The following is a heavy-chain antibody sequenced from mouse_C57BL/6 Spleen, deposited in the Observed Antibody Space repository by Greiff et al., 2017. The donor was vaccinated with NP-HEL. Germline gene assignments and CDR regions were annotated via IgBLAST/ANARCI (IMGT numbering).Heavy chain of an antibody. CDR1: GFTFSDYG. V-gene: IGHV5-17*01. Sequence: EVNVVESGGGLVKPGGSLKLSCAASGFTFSDYGMHWVRQAPEKGLEWVAYISSGSSTIYYADTVKGRFTISRDNAKNTLFLQMTSLRSEDTAMYYCARRNYGSRGYAMDYWGQGTSVTVSS. CDR3: ARRNYGSRGYAMDY. J-gene: IGHJ4*01. CDR2: ISSGSSTI. D-gene: IGHD1-1*01.